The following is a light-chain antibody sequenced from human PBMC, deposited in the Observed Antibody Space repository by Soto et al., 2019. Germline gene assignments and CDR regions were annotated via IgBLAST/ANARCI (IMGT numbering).Light chain of an antibody. J-gene: IGKJ4*01. Sequence: EIVMTQSPATLSVSPGERATLSCRASQSVSTNLAWYQQKPGQAPRLLIYATSTRATGIPARFSGSGSGTEFTLTLSSLQSEDLAVYYCQQYNNWPLLTFGGGTKVEIK. V-gene: IGKV3-15*01. CDR3: QQYNNWPLLT. CDR1: QSVSTN. CDR2: ATS.